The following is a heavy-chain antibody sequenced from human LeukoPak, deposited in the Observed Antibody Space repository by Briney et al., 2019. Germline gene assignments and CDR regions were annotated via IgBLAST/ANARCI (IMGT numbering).Heavy chain of an antibody. CDR3: ARGTTVTGYDY. J-gene: IGHJ4*02. Sequence: GGSLRLSCAASGFTFSNSNMNWVRQAPGKGLAWVSYISSGGSPIYYTESVKGRFTISRDNAKNSLYLQMNSLRAEDTAVYYCARGTTVTGYDYWGQGTLVTVSS. CDR1: GFTFSNSN. D-gene: IGHD4-17*01. V-gene: IGHV3-48*01. CDR2: ISSGGSPI.